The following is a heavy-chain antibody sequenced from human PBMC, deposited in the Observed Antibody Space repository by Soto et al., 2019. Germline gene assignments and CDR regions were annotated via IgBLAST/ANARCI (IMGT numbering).Heavy chain of an antibody. CDR3: AKGATTVTTWGFLDY. Sequence: QVQLVESGGGVVQPGRSLRLSCAASGFTFSSYGMNWVRRAPGKGLEWVAAISYDGSNKYYTDSVKGRFTISRDNSKNTLFLQMDSLRPEDTAVYYCAKGATTVTTWGFLDYWGQGTLVTISS. CDR1: GFTFSSYG. V-gene: IGHV3-30*18. J-gene: IGHJ4*02. D-gene: IGHD4-17*01. CDR2: ISYDGSNK.